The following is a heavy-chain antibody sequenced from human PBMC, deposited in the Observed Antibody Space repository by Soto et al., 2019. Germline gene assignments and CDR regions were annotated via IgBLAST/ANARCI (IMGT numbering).Heavy chain of an antibody. CDR3: ARAGDTMIGSYFDY. CDR1: CGPFSGYY. V-gene: IGHV4-34*01. Sequence: SETLSLTCAVYCGPFSGYYWSWIRQPPGKGLEWIGEINHSGSTNYNPSLKSRVTMSVDTSKNQFSLKLSSVTAADTAVYYCARAGDTMIGSYFDYWGQGTLVTVYS. D-gene: IGHD3-22*01. CDR2: INHSGST. J-gene: IGHJ4*02.